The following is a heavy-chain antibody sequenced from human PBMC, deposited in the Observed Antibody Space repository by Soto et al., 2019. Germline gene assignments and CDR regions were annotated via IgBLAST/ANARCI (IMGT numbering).Heavy chain of an antibody. CDR3: ARGYSGYDWLGYYYYGMDV. V-gene: IGHV4-34*01. J-gene: IGHJ6*02. Sequence: SETLSLTCAVYGGSFSGYYWSWIRQPPGKGLEWIGEINHSGSTNYNPSLKSRVTISVDTSKNQFSLKLSSVTAADTAVYYCARGYSGYDWLGYYYYGMDVWGQGTRVTVSS. D-gene: IGHD5-12*01. CDR1: GGSFSGYY. CDR2: INHSGST.